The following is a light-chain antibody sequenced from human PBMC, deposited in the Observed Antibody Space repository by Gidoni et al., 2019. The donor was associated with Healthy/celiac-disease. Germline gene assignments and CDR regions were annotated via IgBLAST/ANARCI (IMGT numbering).Light chain of an antibody. CDR3: QQFNSYPSS. J-gene: IGKJ4*01. Sequence: AIQLTQSPSSLSASVGDRVTITCRASQGISSALAWYQHKPGKAPKLLIYDASSLESGVPSRFSGSGSGTDFTLTISSLQPEDFATYYCQQFNSYPSSFGGGTKVEIK. V-gene: IGKV1-13*02. CDR2: DAS. CDR1: QGISSA.